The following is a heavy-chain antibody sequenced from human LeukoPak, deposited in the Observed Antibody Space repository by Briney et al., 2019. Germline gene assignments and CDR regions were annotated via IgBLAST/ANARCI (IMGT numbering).Heavy chain of an antibody. CDR2: IYTSGSA. CDR1: GGSISSYY. Sequence: SETLSLTCTVSGGSISSYYWTWIRQPAGKGLDWIGRIYTSGSANYNPSLKSRVTMSVDTSNNQFSLNLSSVTAADTAVCYCARQIIAAGKNYYGMDVWGQGTTVTVSS. CDR3: ARQIIAAGKNYYGMDV. J-gene: IGHJ6*02. V-gene: IGHV4-4*07. D-gene: IGHD6-13*01.